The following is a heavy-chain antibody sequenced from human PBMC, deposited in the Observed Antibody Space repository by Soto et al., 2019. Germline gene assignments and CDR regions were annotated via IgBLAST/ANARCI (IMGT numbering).Heavy chain of an antibody. CDR3: ARGVSYSSSREGWFDP. V-gene: IGHV4-59*01. CDR1: GDSISSYY. CDR2: IYYRGST. Sequence: ETLSLTCTVSGDSISSYYWSWIRQPPGKGLEWIGYIYYRGSTNYNPSLKSRVTISVATSKNQFSLKLSSVTAADTAVYYCARGVSYSSSREGWFDPCGQGSRVTVSS. J-gene: IGHJ5*02. D-gene: IGHD6-19*01.